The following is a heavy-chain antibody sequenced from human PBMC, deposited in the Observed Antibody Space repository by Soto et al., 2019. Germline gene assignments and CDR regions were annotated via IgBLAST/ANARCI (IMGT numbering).Heavy chain of an antibody. V-gene: IGHV3-23*01. CDR2: ISASGAST. J-gene: IGHJ6*02. D-gene: IGHD3-10*01. Sequence: EVQLLESGGGLVQPGGSLRLSCAASGFTFSNYAMNWVRQAPGKGLEWISGISASGASTTYADSVKGRFTISRDNSKTTLYLQMNSLRDEDTGVYYCAKESSASRVSYYYAMAVWGQGTTVTVSS. CDR3: AKESSASRVSYYYAMAV. CDR1: GFTFSNYA.